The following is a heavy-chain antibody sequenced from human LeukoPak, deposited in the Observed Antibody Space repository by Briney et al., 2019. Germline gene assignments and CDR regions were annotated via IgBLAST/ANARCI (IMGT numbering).Heavy chain of an antibody. CDR1: GGSISNNDYC. CDR2: IYYSGDA. CDR3: VEREEMTATLDY. Sequence: PSETLSLTCTVSGGSISNNDYCWGWVRQPPGKAMEWIGSIYYSGDANYNPSLKSRVTVSVDTSKNQFSLRLRSVTAADTAVYYCVEREEMTATLDYWGQGLLVTVSS. D-gene: IGHD5-24*01. J-gene: IGHJ4*02. V-gene: IGHV4-39*01.